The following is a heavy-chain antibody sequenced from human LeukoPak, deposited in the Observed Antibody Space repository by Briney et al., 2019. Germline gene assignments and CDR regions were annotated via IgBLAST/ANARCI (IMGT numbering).Heavy chain of an antibody. CDR1: GGSISSGGYY. Sequence: SETLSLTCTVSGGSISSGGYYWSWIRQHPGKGLEWIGYIYYSGSTYYNPSLKSRVTISVDTSKNQFSLKLSSVTAADTAVCYCAREMYYYDSSGYRRGSYFDYWGQGTLVTVSS. V-gene: IGHV4-31*03. CDR3: AREMYYYDSSGYRRGSYFDY. CDR2: IYYSGST. D-gene: IGHD3-22*01. J-gene: IGHJ4*02.